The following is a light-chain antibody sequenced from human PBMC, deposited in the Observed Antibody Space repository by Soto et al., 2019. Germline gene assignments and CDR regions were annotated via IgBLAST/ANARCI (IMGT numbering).Light chain of an antibody. CDR1: SSDVGAYNY. J-gene: IGLJ1*01. CDR2: DVS. V-gene: IGLV2-14*03. CDR3: SSYTSASTFDV. Sequence: QSALTQPASVSGSPGQSITISCTGTSSDVGAYNYVSWYQQHPGKAPKLMIYDVSDRPSGVSNRFSGSKSGNRASLTISGLQAEDEADYYCSSYTSASTFDVFGTGTKVTVL.